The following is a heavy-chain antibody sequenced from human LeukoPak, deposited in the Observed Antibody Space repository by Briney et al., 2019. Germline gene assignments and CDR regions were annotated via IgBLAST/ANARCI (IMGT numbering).Heavy chain of an antibody. J-gene: IGHJ3*02. D-gene: IGHD3-16*01. V-gene: IGHV4-39*01. CDR1: GGSISNSNYY. CDR3: ARSGPLGDDAFDI. CDR2: IHYSGST. Sequence: SETLSLTCTVSGGSISNSNYYWGWIRQPPGKGLEWIGSIHYSGSTYYNPSLKSRVTISVDTSKNQFSLKLSSVTAADTAVYYCARSGPLGDDAFDIWGQGTMVTVSS.